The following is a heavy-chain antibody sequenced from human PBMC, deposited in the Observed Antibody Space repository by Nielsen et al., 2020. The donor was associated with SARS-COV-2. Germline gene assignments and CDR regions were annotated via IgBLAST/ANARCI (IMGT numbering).Heavy chain of an antibody. J-gene: IGHJ4*02. Sequence: VRQAPGKGLEWVSSISSSSSYIYYADSVKGRFTISRDNAKNSLYLQMNSLRAEDTAVYYCARESQYYDFWGGYYIHFDYWGQGTLVTVSS. CDR3: ARESQYYDFWGGYYIHFDY. D-gene: IGHD3-3*01. V-gene: IGHV3-21*04. CDR2: ISSSSSYI.